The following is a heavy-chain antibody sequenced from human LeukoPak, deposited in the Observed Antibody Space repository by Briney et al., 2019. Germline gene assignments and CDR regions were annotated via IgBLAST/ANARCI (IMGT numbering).Heavy chain of an antibody. CDR2: IYYSGST. D-gene: IGHD5-12*01. CDR1: GGSISSYY. J-gene: IGHJ4*02. Sequence: PSETLSLTCTVSGGSISSYYWSWIRQPPGKGLEWIGYIYYSGSTNYNPYLKSRVTISVDTSKNQFSLKLSSVTAADTAVYYCARAGVATIPGDYWGQGTLVTVSS. V-gene: IGHV4-59*01. CDR3: ARAGVATIPGDY.